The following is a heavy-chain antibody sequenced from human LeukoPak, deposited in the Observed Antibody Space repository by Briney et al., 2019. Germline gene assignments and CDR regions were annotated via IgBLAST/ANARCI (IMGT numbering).Heavy chain of an antibody. CDR1: GFTFSSYA. J-gene: IGHJ4*02. Sequence: GGSPRLSCAASGFTFSSYAVSWVRQAPGKGLAWVSAISDSGGSTQYADSVKGRFIISRDNSKNTLYLQMNSLRVEDTAVYYCAKGSSNWRDYYYFDYWGQGTLVTVSS. CDR3: AKGSSNWRDYYYFDY. V-gene: IGHV3-23*01. D-gene: IGHD6-13*01. CDR2: ISDSGGST.